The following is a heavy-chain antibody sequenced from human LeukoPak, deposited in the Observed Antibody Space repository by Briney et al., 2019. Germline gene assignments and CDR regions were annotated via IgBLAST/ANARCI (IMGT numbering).Heavy chain of an antibody. CDR3: AISREVVDY. CDR1: GGSISDYY. Sequence: PSETLSLTCTVSGGSISDYYWSWIRQPPGKGLEWIGYIYHSGSTDYNASLKSRVTMSVDTSKNQFSLKLRSVTAADTAVYYCAISREVVDYWGQGTLVTVSS. J-gene: IGHJ4*02. V-gene: IGHV4-59*12. CDR2: IYHSGST. D-gene: IGHD2-2*01.